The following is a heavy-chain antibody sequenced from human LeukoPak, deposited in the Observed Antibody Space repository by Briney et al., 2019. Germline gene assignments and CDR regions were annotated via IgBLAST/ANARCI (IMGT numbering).Heavy chain of an antibody. V-gene: IGHV1-2*06. CDR3: ARERKITIFGVACDY. CDR2: INPNGGGT. Sequence: GASANVSCKASGYTFTVYYMHWVRQAPGQGLEWMGRINPNGGGTNYAQKFQGRVTMTSDTSISTAYMELSRLRSDDTAVYYCARERKITIFGVACDYWGQGTLVTVSS. D-gene: IGHD3-3*01. CDR1: GYTFTVYY. J-gene: IGHJ4*02.